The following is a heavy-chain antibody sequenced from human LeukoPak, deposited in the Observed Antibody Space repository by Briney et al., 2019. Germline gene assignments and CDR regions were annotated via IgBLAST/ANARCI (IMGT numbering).Heavy chain of an antibody. CDR3: ARGVGPTVTKYLTRSYYYYYMDV. J-gene: IGHJ6*03. CDR1: GYTFTSYY. V-gene: IGHV1-8*01. Sequence: ASVKVSCKASGYTFTSYYMHWVRQAPGQGLEWMGLINPNSGNTGYAQKFQGRVTITRNTSISTAYMELSSLRSEDTAVYYCARGVGPTVTKYLTRSYYYYYMDVWGKGTTVTVSS. D-gene: IGHD4-11*01. CDR2: INPNSGNT.